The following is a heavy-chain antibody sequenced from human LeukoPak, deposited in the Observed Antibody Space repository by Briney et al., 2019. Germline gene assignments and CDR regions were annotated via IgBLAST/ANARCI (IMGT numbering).Heavy chain of an antibody. CDR1: GYTFTGYY. CDR2: INPNSGGT. D-gene: IGHD6-19*01. CDR3: ARDLYVVAGIEAFDI. Sequence: ASVKVSCKASGYTFTGYYMHWVRQAPGQGLEWMGWINPNSGGTDYAQKFQGRVTMTRDTSISTAYMELSRLRSDDTAVYYCARDLYVVAGIEAFDIWGQGTMVTVSS. J-gene: IGHJ3*02. V-gene: IGHV1-2*02.